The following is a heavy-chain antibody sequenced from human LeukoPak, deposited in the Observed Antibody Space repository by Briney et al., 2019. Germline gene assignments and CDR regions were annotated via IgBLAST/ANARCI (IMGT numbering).Heavy chain of an antibody. D-gene: IGHD3-10*01. CDR1: GESISDYY. CDR3: VRATAAGSGRASDY. V-gene: IGHV4-34*01. J-gene: IGHJ4*02. CDR2: IHHSKGT. Sequence: PSETLSLTCAVYGESISDYYWTWIRQFPGKGLEWIGEIHHSKGTNYNPSLKSRLTMSVDRSKNQFSLKLSSVTAADTAIYYCVRATAAGSGRASDYWAQGSLVPVSS.